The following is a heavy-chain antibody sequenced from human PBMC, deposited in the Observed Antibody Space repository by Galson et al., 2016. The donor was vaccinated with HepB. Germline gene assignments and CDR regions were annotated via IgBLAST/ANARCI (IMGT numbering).Heavy chain of an antibody. J-gene: IGHJ4*02. D-gene: IGHD3-16*01. V-gene: IGHV1-69*13. CDR3: AAGAAPLGLGEKNY. CDR2: IIPIFRTV. Sequence: SVKVSCKASGGTFSSYTINWVRQAPGQGLEWMGGIIPIFRTVNYAQKFQGRVTITADESTTTAYMELSSLKSEDTAVYYCAAGAAPLGLGEKNYWGQGTLVTVSS. CDR1: GGTFSSYT.